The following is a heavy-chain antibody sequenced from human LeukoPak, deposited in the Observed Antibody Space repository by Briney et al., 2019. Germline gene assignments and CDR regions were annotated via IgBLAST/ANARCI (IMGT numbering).Heavy chain of an antibody. CDR2: INAGNGNT. D-gene: IGHD5-18*01. J-gene: IGHJ4*02. CDR1: GYTFTSYA. V-gene: IGHV1-3*01. CDR3: ARSRGRETAIDFDY. Sequence: GVSVKVSCKASGYTFTSYAMHWVRQAPGQRLEWMGWINAGNGNTKYSQKFQGRVTIIRDTSASTAYMELSSLRSEDTAVYYCARSRGRETAIDFDYWGQGTLVTVSS.